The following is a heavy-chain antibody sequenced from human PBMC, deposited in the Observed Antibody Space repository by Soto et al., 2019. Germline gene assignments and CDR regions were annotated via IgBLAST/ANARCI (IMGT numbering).Heavy chain of an antibody. D-gene: IGHD6-19*01. CDR1: GGTFSSYT. J-gene: IGHJ5*02. CDR3: ARASRGYSSGWAWFDP. V-gene: IGHV1-69*02. CDR2: IIPILGIA. Sequence: QVQLVQSGAEVKKPGSSVKVSCKASGGTFSSYTISWVRQAPGQGLEWMGRIIPILGIANYAQKFRGRVTITADKSTSTAYMELSSLRSEDTAVYYCARASRGYSSGWAWFDPWGQGTLVTVSS.